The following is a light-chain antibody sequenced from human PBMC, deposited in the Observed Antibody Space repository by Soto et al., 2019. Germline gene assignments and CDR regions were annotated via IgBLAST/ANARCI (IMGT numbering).Light chain of an antibody. Sequence: DIQMTQSPSTLSASVGDRATITCRGSQSMSVWLAWYQQKPGKAPKLLIYKASSLESGVPSRFSGSGSGTEFTLTISGLQPDDFAAYFCQQYYFSPWTFGQGTKVEIK. CDR2: KAS. J-gene: IGKJ1*01. CDR1: QSMSVW. CDR3: QQYYFSPWT. V-gene: IGKV1-5*03.